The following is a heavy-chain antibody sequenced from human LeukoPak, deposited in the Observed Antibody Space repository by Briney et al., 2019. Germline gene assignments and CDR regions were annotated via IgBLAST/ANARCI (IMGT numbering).Heavy chain of an antibody. CDR1: GGTFSSYA. Sequence: GASVKVSCKASGGTFSSYAISWVRQAPGQGLEWMGGNTPIFGTTNYAQKFQGRVTITTDESTSTAYMELSSLRSEDTAVYYCARESPAYSDRGFDYSGQGALVTVSS. D-gene: IGHD3-22*01. CDR2: NTPIFGTT. J-gene: IGHJ4*02. CDR3: ARESPAYSDRGFDY. V-gene: IGHV1-69*05.